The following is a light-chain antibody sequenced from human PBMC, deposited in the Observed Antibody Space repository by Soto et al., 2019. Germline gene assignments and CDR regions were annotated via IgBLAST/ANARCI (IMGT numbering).Light chain of an antibody. J-gene: IGLJ1*01. V-gene: IGLV2-14*01. CDR2: QVT. Sequence: QSVLTQPASVSGSPGQSITISCTGTSSDVGTRNFVSWYQQHPGKAPKLMIYQVTNRPSGVSNRSSGSKSGNTASLTISGLQAEDEADYYCSSYTDSTNYVFGTGTKLTVL. CDR1: SSDVGTRNF. CDR3: SSYTDSTNYV.